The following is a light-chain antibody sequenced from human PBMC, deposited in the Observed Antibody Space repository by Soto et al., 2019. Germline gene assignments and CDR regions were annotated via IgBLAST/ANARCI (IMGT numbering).Light chain of an antibody. J-gene: IGKJ5*01. CDR3: QQSYSTRSIT. V-gene: IGKV1-39*01. Sequence: DLQMTQSPSSLSASVGARVTITCRASESINRHFKLYQQKPGKAPKLLIYAASSLQNGVPSRFSGSGSGTDFTLTISNLQPEDFATYYCQQSYSTRSITFGQGPRLEIK. CDR2: AAS. CDR1: ESINRH.